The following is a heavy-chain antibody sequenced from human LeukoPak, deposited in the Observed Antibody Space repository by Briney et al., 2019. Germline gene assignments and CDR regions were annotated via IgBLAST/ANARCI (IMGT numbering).Heavy chain of an antibody. CDR3: ARETPGAGHFDY. CDR2: IYYSGGT. Sequence: SETLSLTCTVSGVSINYYYWMWIRQPPGKGLEWIGYIYYSGGTHYNPSLKSRVTMLVDTSKNQFSLKLTAVAAADTAVYYCARETPGAGHFDYWGQGSLVTVSS. V-gene: IGHV4-59*01. J-gene: IGHJ4*02. CDR1: GVSINYYY. D-gene: IGHD7-27*01.